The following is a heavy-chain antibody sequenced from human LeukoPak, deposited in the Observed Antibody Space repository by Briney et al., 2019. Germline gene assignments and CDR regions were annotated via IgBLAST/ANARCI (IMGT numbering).Heavy chain of an antibody. D-gene: IGHD3-3*01. CDR1: GFTFSSYS. CDR2: ISSSSSYI. Sequence: GGSLRLSCPASGFTFSSYSMNWVRQAPGKGLEWVSSISSSSSYIYYADSVKGRFTISRDNAKNSLYLQMNSLRAEDTAVYYCARALYYDFWSGYSSAPDDAFDIWGQGTMVTVSS. CDR3: ARALYYDFWSGYSSAPDDAFDI. J-gene: IGHJ3*02. V-gene: IGHV3-21*01.